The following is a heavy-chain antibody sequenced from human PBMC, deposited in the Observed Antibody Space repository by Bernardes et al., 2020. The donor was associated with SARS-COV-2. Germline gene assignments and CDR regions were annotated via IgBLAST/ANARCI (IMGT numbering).Heavy chain of an antibody. CDR2: ITTSSYT. D-gene: IGHD6-6*01. V-gene: IGHV3-11*06. Sequence: GSLRLSCAVSGLTIGDYYMSWIRQAPGMGLEWVSYITTSSYTNYAGSVRGRFTISRDNAKNSLNLEMKSLRAEDTAVYYCAIEGASNVFDVWGQGTMVTVSS. CDR3: AIEGASNVFDV. J-gene: IGHJ3*01. CDR1: GLTIGDYY.